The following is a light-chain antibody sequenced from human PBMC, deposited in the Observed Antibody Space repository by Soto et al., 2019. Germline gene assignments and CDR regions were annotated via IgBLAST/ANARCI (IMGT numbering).Light chain of an antibody. Sequence: QAVVTQPPSASGTPGQRVTISCSGSSSNIGGNTVNWYQQLPGTAPKLLIYSNNQRPSGVPDRFSGSKSGTSASLAISGLQSEDEADYCCAAWDDSLNGWVFGGGTKVTVL. CDR2: SNN. CDR1: SSNIGGNT. CDR3: AAWDDSLNGWV. J-gene: IGLJ3*02. V-gene: IGLV1-44*01.